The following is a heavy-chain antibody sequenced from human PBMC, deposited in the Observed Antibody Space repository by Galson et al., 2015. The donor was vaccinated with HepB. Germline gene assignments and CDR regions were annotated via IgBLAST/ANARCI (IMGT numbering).Heavy chain of an antibody. Sequence: SLRLSCATSGFIFSNYWMHWVRQIPGKGLVWASQIKPDGSSAYYADSVKGRLTISRDNAKNTLYLQMDSLRVEDTTLYYCARGGLPWAFDSWGQGTLVTVSS. CDR3: ARGGLPWAFDS. CDR2: IKPDGSSA. CDR1: GFIFSNYW. J-gene: IGHJ4*02. V-gene: IGHV3-74*01. D-gene: IGHD4-11*01.